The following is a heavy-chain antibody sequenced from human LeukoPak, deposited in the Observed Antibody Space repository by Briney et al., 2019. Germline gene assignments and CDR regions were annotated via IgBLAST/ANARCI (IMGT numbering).Heavy chain of an antibody. Sequence: PSETLSLTCTVSGGSMSSYYWSWIRQPPGKGLEWIGYIYYSGSTNYNPSLKSRVTISVDTSKNQFSLKLSSVTAADTAIYYCARHKGAGTHPLELWGQGTLVTVSS. V-gene: IGHV4-59*08. CDR2: IYYSGST. CDR3: ARHKGAGTHPLEL. J-gene: IGHJ4*02. CDR1: GGSMSSYY. D-gene: IGHD3-10*01.